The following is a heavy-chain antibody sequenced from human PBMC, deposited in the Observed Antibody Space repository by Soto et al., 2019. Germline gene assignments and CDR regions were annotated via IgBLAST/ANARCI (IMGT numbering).Heavy chain of an antibody. Sequence: QVQVRESGPGLVKPSETLSLVCTVSGGSISSFFWSWIRQPPGKGLEWIGFIDHSGSTAYNPSLRSPATISGDTSKNPLSPKLNSVTAAGTAMYYRARELGGPTIYGRMNWFDPWGQGNPVNVSS. CDR3: ARELGGPTIYGRMNWFDP. V-gene: IGHV4-59*01. J-gene: IGHJ5*02. CDR1: GGSISSFF. CDR2: IDHSGST. D-gene: IGHD3-10*02.